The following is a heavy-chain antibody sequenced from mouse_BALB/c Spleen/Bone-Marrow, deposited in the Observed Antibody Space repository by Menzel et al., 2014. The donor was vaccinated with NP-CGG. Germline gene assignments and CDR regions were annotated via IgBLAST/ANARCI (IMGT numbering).Heavy chain of an antibody. CDR1: GFDFSRYW. Sequence: EVKLQESGGGLVQPGGSLKLSCAASGFDFSRYWMSWVRQAPGKGLEWIGEINPDSSTINYTPSLKDKFIISRDTAKNTLYLQMSKVRSEDTALYYCARLSYYGRFAYWGQGTLVTVSA. J-gene: IGHJ3*01. V-gene: IGHV4-1*02. D-gene: IGHD1-1*01. CDR3: ARLSYYGRFAY. CDR2: INPDSSTI.